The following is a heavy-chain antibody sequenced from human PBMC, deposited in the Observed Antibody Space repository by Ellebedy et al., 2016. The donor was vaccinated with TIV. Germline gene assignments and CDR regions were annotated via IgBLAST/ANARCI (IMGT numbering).Heavy chain of an antibody. D-gene: IGHD4-11*01. CDR2: IQQDGSET. J-gene: IGHJ4*02. CDR3: ARGGLQYPDF. V-gene: IGHV3-7*01. CDR1: GFTSSSYA. Sequence: PGGSLRLSCVASGFTSSSYAMSWVRQATGKGLELLANIQQDGSETYYVDSVKGRLTISRDNAKNSLYLQMNTLRVEDTAVYYCARGGLQYPDFWGQGTLVTVSS.